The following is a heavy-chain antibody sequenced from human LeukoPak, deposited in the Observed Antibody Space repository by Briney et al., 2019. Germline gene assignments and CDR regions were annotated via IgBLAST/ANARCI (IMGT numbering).Heavy chain of an antibody. CDR1: GGSISSSSYY. V-gene: IGHV4-39*01. J-gene: IGHJ4*02. D-gene: IGHD1-26*01. CDR2: IYYSGST. CDR3: ARARWELLGGFDH. Sequence: SETLSLTCTVSGGSISSSSYYWGWIRQPPGKGLEWIGSIYYSGSTYYNPSLKSRVTISVDTSKNQFSLRLTSVTAADTAVYYCARARWELLGGFDHWGQGALVTVSS.